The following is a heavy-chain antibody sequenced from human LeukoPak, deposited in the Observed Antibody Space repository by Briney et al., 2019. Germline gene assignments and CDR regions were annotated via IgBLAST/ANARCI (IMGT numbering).Heavy chain of an antibody. D-gene: IGHD3-3*01. CDR3: ARLKIQYYDFWSGPSQLYYYYGMDV. V-gene: IGHV4-59*08. J-gene: IGHJ6*02. Sequence: SETLSLTCTVSGGSISSYYWSWIRQPPGKGLEWIGYIYYSGSTNYNPSLKSRVTISVDTSKNQFSLKLSSVTAADTAVYYCARLKIQYYDFWSGPSQLYYYYGMDVWGQGTTVTVSS. CDR2: IYYSGST. CDR1: GGSISSYY.